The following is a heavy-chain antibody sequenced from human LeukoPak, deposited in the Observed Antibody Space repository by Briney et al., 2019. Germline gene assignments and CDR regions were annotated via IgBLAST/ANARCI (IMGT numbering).Heavy chain of an antibody. CDR3: ARDLATADYFDY. Sequence: PGGSLRLSCAASGFTLSSYWMHWVRQAPGKGLVWVSRINSDGSRTTYADSVKGRFTISRDNAKNTLYLQLNSLRAEDTAVYYCARDLATADYFDYWGQGTLVTVSS. V-gene: IGHV3-74*01. CDR1: GFTLSSYW. CDR2: INSDGSRT. D-gene: IGHD1-26*01. J-gene: IGHJ4*02.